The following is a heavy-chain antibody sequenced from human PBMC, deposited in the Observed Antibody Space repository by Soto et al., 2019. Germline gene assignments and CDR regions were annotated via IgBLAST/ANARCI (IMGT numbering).Heavy chain of an antibody. CDR1: GFTFSSYA. CDR3: AKARCSDTDCYFPDT. J-gene: IGHJ5*02. CDR2: LSGSGATT. V-gene: IGHV3-23*01. Sequence: DVQLLESGGGLVQPGGSLRLSCGASGFTFSSYAMSWVRQAPGKGLEWVSRLSGSGATTKYADSVEGRFTISRDNSKNTLYLQMDSLSAEDTDIYYCAKARCSDTDCYFPDTWGQGTLVTVSS. D-gene: IGHD2-21*02.